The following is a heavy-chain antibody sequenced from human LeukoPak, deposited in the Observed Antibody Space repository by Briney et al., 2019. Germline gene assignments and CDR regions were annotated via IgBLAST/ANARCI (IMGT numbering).Heavy chain of an antibody. CDR2: ISYDGSNK. CDR3: AKDYFPGLQFNYFDY. Sequence: PGRSLRLSCAASGFTFSSYGMHWVRQAPGKGLEWVAVISYDGSNKYYADSVKGRFTISRDNSKNTLYLQMNSLRAEDTAVYYCAKDYFPGLQFNYFDYWGQGTLVTVSS. CDR1: GFTFSSYG. D-gene: IGHD5-24*01. V-gene: IGHV3-30*18. J-gene: IGHJ4*02.